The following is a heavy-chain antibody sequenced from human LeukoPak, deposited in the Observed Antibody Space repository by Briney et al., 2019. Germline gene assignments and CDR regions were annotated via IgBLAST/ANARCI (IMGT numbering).Heavy chain of an antibody. CDR1: GITVSSNY. J-gene: IGHJ4*02. D-gene: IGHD2-8*01. V-gene: IGHV3-66*01. CDR2: IYSGGST. CDR3: ARGEGTKPLDY. Sequence: GGSLRLSCAAAGITVSSNYMSLVRQAPGKGLEWVSVIYSGGSTYYADSVKGRFTISRDNSKNTLYLQMNSLRAEDTAVYYCARGEGTKPLDYWGQGTLVTVSS.